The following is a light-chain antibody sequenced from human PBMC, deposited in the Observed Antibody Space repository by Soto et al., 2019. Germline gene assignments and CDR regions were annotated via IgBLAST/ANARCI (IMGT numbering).Light chain of an antibody. CDR3: QQSYSTPWT. Sequence: DIQMTQSPSSLSASVGDRVTITCRASQSISSYLNWYQQKPGKAPTLLIYAASSLQSELPSRFSGSGSGTDFTLTISSLQPEDFATYYCQQSYSTPWTFGQGTKVEIK. CDR1: QSISSY. J-gene: IGKJ1*01. V-gene: IGKV1-39*01. CDR2: AAS.